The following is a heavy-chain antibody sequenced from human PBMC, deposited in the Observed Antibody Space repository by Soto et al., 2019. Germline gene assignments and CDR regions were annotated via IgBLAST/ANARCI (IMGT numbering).Heavy chain of an antibody. J-gene: IGHJ6*03. CDR2: MNPNSGNT. CDR1: GYTFTSYD. CDR3: AISYGSTSSYYYYYYMDV. Sequence: ASVKVSCKASGYTFTSYDINWVRQATGQGLEWMGWMNPNSGNTGYAQKFQGRVTMTRNTSISTAYMELSSLRSEDTAVYYCAISYGSTSSYYYYYYMDVWGKGTTVTVSS. V-gene: IGHV1-8*01. D-gene: IGHD2-2*01.